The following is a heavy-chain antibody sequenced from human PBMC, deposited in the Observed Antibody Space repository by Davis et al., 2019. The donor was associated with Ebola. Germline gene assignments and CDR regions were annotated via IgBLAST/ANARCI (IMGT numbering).Heavy chain of an antibody. CDR1: GGSFSGYY. D-gene: IGHD6-6*01. Sequence: MPSETLSLTCAVYGGSFSGYYWSWIRQPPGKGLEWIGEINHSGSTNYNPSLKSRVTISVDTSKNQFSLKLSSVTAADTAVYYCARLRRGSSVDYWGQGTLVTVSS. CDR2: INHSGST. CDR3: ARLRRGSSVDY. J-gene: IGHJ4*02. V-gene: IGHV4-34*01.